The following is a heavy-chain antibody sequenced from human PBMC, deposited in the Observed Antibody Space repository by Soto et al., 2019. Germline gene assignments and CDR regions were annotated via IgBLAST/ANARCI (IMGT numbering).Heavy chain of an antibody. J-gene: IGHJ4*02. CDR3: AKGSLQTIAAIIEIYFDY. CDR1: GFTFSSYA. V-gene: IGHV3-23*01. D-gene: IGHD6-6*01. Sequence: GESLKISCAASGFTFSSYAMSWVRQAPGKGLEWVSAISGSGGSTYYADSVKGRFTISRDNSKNTLYLQMNSLRAEDTAVYYCAKGSLQTIAAIIEIYFDYWGQGTLVTVSS. CDR2: ISGSGGST.